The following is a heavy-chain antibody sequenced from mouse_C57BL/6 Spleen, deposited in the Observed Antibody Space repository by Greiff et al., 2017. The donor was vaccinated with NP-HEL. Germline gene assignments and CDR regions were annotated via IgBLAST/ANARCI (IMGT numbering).Heavy chain of an antibody. CDR3: ARENYYGSAMDY. CDR2: IYPSDSET. V-gene: IGHV1-61*01. J-gene: IGHJ4*01. D-gene: IGHD1-1*01. CDR1: GYTFTSYW. Sequence: QVQLQQPGAELVRPGSSVKLSCKASGYTFTSYWMDWVKQRPGQGLEWIGNIYPSDSETHYNQKFKDKATLTVDKSSSTAYMQLSSLTSEDSAVYYCARENYYGSAMDYWGQGTSVTVSS.